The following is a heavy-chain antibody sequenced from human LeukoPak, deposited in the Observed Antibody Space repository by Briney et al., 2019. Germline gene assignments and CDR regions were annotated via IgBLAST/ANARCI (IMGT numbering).Heavy chain of an antibody. J-gene: IGHJ4*02. CDR3: ARHDYASGSYFDY. CDR2: ISSSSSYT. CDR1: GFTFSDYY. Sequence: GGSLRLSCAASGFTFSDYYMSWIRQAPGKGLEWVSYISSSSSYTNYADSVKGRFTISRDNAKNSLYLQMNSLRAEDTAVYYCARHDYASGSYFDYWGQGTLVTVSS. V-gene: IGHV3-11*03. D-gene: IGHD3-10*01.